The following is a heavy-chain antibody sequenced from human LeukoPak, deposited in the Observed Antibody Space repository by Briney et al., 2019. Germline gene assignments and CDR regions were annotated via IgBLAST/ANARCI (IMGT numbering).Heavy chain of an antibody. CDR2: ISYDGSNK. CDR1: GFTFSSYA. Sequence: PGGSLRLSCAASGFTFSSYAMHWVRQAPGKGLEWVAVISYDGSNKCYADSVKGRFTISRDNSKNTLYLQMNSLRAEDTAVYYCARAIAAAGLGAFDIWGQGTMVTVSS. D-gene: IGHD6-13*01. J-gene: IGHJ3*02. CDR3: ARAIAAAGLGAFDI. V-gene: IGHV3-30*04.